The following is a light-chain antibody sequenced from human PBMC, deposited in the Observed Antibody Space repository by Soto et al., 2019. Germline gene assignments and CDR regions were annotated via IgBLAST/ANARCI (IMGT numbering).Light chain of an antibody. CDR1: QTISSW. Sequence: DIQMTQSPSTLSGSVGDRVTITCRASQTISSWLAWYQQKPGKAPKLLIYKASTLKSGVPSRFSGSGSGTEFTLTISSLQPEDFATYYCQQANSFPRTFGQGTKLEIK. V-gene: IGKV1-5*03. CDR3: QQANSFPRT. J-gene: IGKJ2*01. CDR2: KAS.